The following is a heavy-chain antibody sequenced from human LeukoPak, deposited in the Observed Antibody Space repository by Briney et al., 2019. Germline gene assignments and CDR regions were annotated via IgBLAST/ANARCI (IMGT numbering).Heavy chain of an antibody. Sequence: ASVTVSCKASVYTFTGYYMHWVRQAPGQGLEWMGWINPNSGGTDYAQKFQGRVTMTRDTSISTAYMELSRLRSDDTAVYYCARDGGAYCGGDCYFADDYWGQGTLVTVSS. CDR2: INPNSGGT. V-gene: IGHV1-2*02. CDR3: ARDGGAYCGGDCYFADDY. CDR1: VYTFTGYY. J-gene: IGHJ4*02. D-gene: IGHD2-21*02.